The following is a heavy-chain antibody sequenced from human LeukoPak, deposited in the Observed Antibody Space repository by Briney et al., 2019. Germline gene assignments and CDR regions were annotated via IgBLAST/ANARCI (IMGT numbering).Heavy chain of an antibody. Sequence: SETLSLTCSVSVGSIISYYRSWMRQPAGKGLEWIGRIYTSGSTNYNPSLKSRVTMSVDTSKNQFSLKLSSVAAADTAVYYCAREAYDYVWGSYRYTFDYWGQGTLVTVSS. D-gene: IGHD3-16*02. CDR2: IYTSGST. J-gene: IGHJ4*02. CDR3: AREAYDYVWGSYRYTFDY. CDR1: VGSIISYY. V-gene: IGHV4-4*07.